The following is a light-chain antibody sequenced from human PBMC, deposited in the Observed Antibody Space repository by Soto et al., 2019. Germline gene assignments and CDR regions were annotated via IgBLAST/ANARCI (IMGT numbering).Light chain of an antibody. J-gene: IGKJ1*01. CDR1: QSISNH. Sequence: DIQSTQSPSSLSASGEDRVIITCLASQSISNHLNWYQQKPGKAPKLLIFAASSLQSGVPSRFSGSRSGPDFTLTISSLQPEDFATYYCQQSYSSPPTFGQGTKVDIK. V-gene: IGKV1-39*01. CDR2: AAS. CDR3: QQSYSSPPT.